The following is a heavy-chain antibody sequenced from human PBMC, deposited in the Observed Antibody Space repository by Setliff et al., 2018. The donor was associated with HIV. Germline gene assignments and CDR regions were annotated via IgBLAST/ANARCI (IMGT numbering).Heavy chain of an antibody. J-gene: IGHJ4*02. D-gene: IGHD3-22*01. CDR2: ISGFNGNT. Sequence: ASVKVSCKASGDTNPSDAISWVRQAPGQGLEWMGWISGFNGNTKYAQSFQDRVAMTTGTATSTAYMEMRSLRSDDTAVYFCARGYDGSGHYYVYWGQGSLVTVSS. V-gene: IGHV1-18*01. CDR1: GDTNPSDA. CDR3: ARGYDGSGHYYVY.